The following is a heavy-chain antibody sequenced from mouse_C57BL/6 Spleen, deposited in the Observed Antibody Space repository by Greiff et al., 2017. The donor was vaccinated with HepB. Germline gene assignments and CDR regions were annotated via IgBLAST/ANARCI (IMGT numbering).Heavy chain of an antibody. CDR2: ISSGGDYI. D-gene: IGHD2-3*01. CDR1: GFTFSSYA. CDR3: TRDGYYGGFAY. Sequence: EVHLVESGEGLVKPGGSLKLSCAASGFTFSSYAMSWVRQTPEKRLEWVAYISSGGDYIYYADTVKGRFTISRDNARNTLYLQMSSLKSEDTAMYYCTRDGYYGGFAYWGQGTLVTVSA. V-gene: IGHV5-9-1*02. J-gene: IGHJ3*01.